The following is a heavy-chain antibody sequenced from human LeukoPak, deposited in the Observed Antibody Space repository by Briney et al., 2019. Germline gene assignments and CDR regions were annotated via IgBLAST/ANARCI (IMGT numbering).Heavy chain of an antibody. D-gene: IGHD5-12*01. J-gene: IGHJ4*02. CDR2: IYYSGST. Sequence: SETLSLTCTVPGGSISSGGYYWSWIRQHPGKGLEWIGYIYYSGSTYYNPSLKSRVTISVDTSKNQFSLKLSSVTAADTAVYYCARGRGYSGYDPTYYFDYWGQGTLVTVSS. CDR3: ARGRGYSGYDPTYYFDY. CDR1: GGSISSGGYY. V-gene: IGHV4-31*03.